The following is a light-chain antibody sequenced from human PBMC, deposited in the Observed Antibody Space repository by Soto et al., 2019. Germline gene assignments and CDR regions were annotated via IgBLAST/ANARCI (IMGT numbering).Light chain of an antibody. V-gene: IGLV2-14*03. J-gene: IGLJ1*01. CDR1: SSDIGAYNY. Sequence: QSVLTQPASVSGSPGQSITISCTGTSSDIGAYNYVSWYQQHSGKVPKLIIFEVNNRPSGVSDRFSGSKSANTASLTISGLQAEEEAEYYCCSYTTSYTYVFGTGTKVTVL. CDR3: CSYTTSYTYV. CDR2: EVN.